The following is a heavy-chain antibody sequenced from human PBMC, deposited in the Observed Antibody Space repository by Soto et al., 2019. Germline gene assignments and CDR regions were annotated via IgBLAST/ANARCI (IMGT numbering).Heavy chain of an antibody. CDR1: GFTFSDYG. CDR3: AKDYLRWARS. CDR2: ISGSGST. J-gene: IGHJ5*02. Sequence: HPGGSLRLSCAASGFTFSDYGMSWVRQAPGKGLEWVSAISGSGSTFYADSVKGRFIISRDNSKNTLYLQMNSLRAEDTAVYYCAKDYLRWARSWGQGTLVTVSS. V-gene: IGHV3-23*01. D-gene: IGHD1-26*01.